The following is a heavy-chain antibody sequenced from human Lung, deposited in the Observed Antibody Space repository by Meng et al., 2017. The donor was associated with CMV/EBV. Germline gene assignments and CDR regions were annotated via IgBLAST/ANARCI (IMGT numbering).Heavy chain of an antibody. CDR1: GFTFSSYA. CDR3: ARDHGYSYGSGWFDP. D-gene: IGHD5-18*01. Sequence: SGFTFSSYAMHWVRQAPGKGLEWVAVISYDGSNKYYADSVKGRFTISRDNSKNTLYLQMNSLRAEDTAVYYCARDHGYSYGSGWFDPWGQGTLVTVS. J-gene: IGHJ5*02. CDR2: ISYDGSNK. V-gene: IGHV3-30*04.